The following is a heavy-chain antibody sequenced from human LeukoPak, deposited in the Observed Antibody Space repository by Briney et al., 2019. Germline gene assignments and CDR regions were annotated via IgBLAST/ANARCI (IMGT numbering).Heavy chain of an antibody. CDR1: GGSISSGDYY. CDR2: IYYTGST. Sequence: PSQTLSLTCSVSGGSISSGDYYWTWIRQPPGKGLEWIGYIYYTGSTYYNASLKSRVTISSDTSMNLFSLKLRSVTAADTAVYYCARDRARLLRPHYYYGMDVWGQGTTVTVSS. D-gene: IGHD3-22*01. V-gene: IGHV4-30-4*01. CDR3: ARDRARLLRPHYYYGMDV. J-gene: IGHJ6*02.